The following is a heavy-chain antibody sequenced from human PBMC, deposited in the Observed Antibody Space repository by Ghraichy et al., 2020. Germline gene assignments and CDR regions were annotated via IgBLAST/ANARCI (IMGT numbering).Heavy chain of an antibody. CDR2: ISAGNYPI. D-gene: IGHD1-26*01. CDR1: GFTFSRHS. J-gene: IGHJ5*02. Sequence: AGSLRLSCAGSGFTFSRHSMNWVRQAPGKGLEWIAFISAGNYPIYYADSVRGRFTISRDNAKNSLYLQMNSLRDEDTAMYYCARSVGGGAGWFDPWGQGTLVTVSS. CDR3: ARSVGGGAGWFDP. V-gene: IGHV3-48*02.